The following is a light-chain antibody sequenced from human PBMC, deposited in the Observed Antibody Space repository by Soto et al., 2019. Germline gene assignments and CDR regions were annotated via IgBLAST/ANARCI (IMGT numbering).Light chain of an antibody. J-gene: IGLJ2*01. Sequence: QSVLTQPPSASGTPGQRVTISCSGSSSNIGSNTVNWYQQLPGTAPKLLIYSNNQRPSGVLDRFSGSKSGTSASLAISGLQSEDEADYYCAAWDDSLVFGGGTKLTVL. CDR1: SSNIGSNT. V-gene: IGLV1-44*01. CDR3: AAWDDSLV. CDR2: SNN.